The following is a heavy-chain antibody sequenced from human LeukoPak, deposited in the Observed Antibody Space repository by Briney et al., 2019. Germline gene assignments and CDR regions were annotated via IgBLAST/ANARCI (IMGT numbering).Heavy chain of an antibody. CDR3: AANFWSGYRFDY. CDR2: ISWNSGSI. V-gene: IGHV3-9*01. J-gene: IGHJ4*02. D-gene: IGHD3-3*01. CDR1: GFTFDDYA. Sequence: GGSLRPSCAASGFTFDDYAMHWVRQAPGKGLEWVSGISWNSGSIGYADSVKGRFTISRDNAKNSLYLQMNSLRAEDTALYYCAANFWSGYRFDYWGQGTLVTVSS.